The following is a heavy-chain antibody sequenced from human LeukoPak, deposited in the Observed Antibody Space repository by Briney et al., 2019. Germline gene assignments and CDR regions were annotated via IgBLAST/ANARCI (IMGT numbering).Heavy chain of an antibody. CDR2: INPNSSGT. D-gene: IGHD1-1*01. Sequence: GASVKVSCKASGYTFTDYYMHWVRQAPGQGLEYMGWINPNSSGTNYAQIFQGRVTMTRDTSISTAYMELSRLRSDDTAVYYCAILNSDRVWGQGTLVTVSS. J-gene: IGHJ4*02. CDR1: GYTFTDYY. V-gene: IGHV1-2*02. CDR3: AILNSDRV.